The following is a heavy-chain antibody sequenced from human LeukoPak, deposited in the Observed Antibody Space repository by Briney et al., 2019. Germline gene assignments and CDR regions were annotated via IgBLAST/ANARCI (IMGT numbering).Heavy chain of an antibody. Sequence: GGSLRLSCAASGFTFSSYEMNWVRQAPGKGLEWVSYISSSGSTIYYADSVKGRFTISRDNAKNSLYLQMNSLRAEDTAVYYCARGGYSYGPRFDYWGQGTLVTVSS. D-gene: IGHD5-18*01. CDR1: GFTFSSYE. CDR3: ARGGYSYGPRFDY. CDR2: ISSSGSTI. V-gene: IGHV3-48*03. J-gene: IGHJ4*02.